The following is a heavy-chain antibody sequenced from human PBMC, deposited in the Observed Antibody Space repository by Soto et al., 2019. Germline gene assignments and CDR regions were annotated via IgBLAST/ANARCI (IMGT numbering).Heavy chain of an antibody. J-gene: IGHJ4*02. CDR2: LNPNSGGA. V-gene: IGHV1-2*02. D-gene: IGHD3-10*01. CDR1: GYTFTGYY. CDR3: ARDNFGLGSFSDY. Sequence: QVQLVQSGAEVKKPGASVKFSCKASGYTFTGYYIHWVRLAPGQGVEWMGWLNPNSGGATYAQNSQGRVTMTRDTSLNTAYMEVSRLTSDDTVVYYCARDNFGLGSFSDYWGQGPRVTVSS.